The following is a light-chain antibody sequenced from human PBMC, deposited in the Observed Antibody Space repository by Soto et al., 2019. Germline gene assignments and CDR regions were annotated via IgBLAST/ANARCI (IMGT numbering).Light chain of an antibody. CDR3: QQSYSTPVT. V-gene: IGKV1-39*01. J-gene: IGKJ1*01. Sequence: DIQMTQSPSSLSASVGDRVTITCRASQSINSYLNWYHQKPGKAPKLLIYAASNLQSGVPSRFSGSGSGTDFTLTINSLQPEDFATYYCQQSYSTPVTFGQGTKVEIK. CDR1: QSINSY. CDR2: AAS.